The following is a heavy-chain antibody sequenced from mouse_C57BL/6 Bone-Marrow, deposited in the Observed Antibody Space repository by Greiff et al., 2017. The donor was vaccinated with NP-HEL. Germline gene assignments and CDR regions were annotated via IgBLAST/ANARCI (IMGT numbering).Heavy chain of an antibody. CDR2: FYPGSGSI. V-gene: IGHV1-62-2*01. J-gene: IGHJ1*03. CDR1: GYTFTEYT. CDR3: ARHGGLWRLSYWYFDV. Sequence: VHLVESGAELVKPGASVKLSCKASGYTFTEYTIHWVKQRSGQGLEWIGWFYPGSGSIKYNEKFKDKATLTADKSSSTVYMELSRLTSEDSAVYFCARHGGLWRLSYWYFDVWGTGTTVTVSS. D-gene: IGHD1-1*02.